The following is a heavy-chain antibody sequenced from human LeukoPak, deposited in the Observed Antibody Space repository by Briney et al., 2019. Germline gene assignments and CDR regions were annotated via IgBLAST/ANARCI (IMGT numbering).Heavy chain of an antibody. D-gene: IGHD3-10*01. CDR2: INPSGGST. Sequence: VASVKVSCKASGGTFSSYAISWVRQAPGQGLEWMGIINPSGGSTSYAQKFQGRVIMTRDTSTSTVYMELSSLRSEDTAVYYCASELSRGDEGFDYWGQGTLVTVSS. J-gene: IGHJ4*02. V-gene: IGHV1-46*01. CDR1: GGTFSSYA. CDR3: ASELSRGDEGFDY.